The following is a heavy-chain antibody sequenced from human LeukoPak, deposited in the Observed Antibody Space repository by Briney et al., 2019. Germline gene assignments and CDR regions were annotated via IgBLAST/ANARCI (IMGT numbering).Heavy chain of an antibody. V-gene: IGHV3-23*01. CDR1: GFTFSSYA. Sequence: PGGSLRLSCAASGFTFSSYAMSWVRQAPGKGLEWVSAIGGSGGKTYYAGSVKGRFTISRDNSKNTLYLQMNSLRAEDTAVYYCAKGREWELPLDYWGQGTLVTVSS. CDR3: AKGREWELPLDY. CDR2: IGGSGGKT. J-gene: IGHJ4*02. D-gene: IGHD1-26*01.